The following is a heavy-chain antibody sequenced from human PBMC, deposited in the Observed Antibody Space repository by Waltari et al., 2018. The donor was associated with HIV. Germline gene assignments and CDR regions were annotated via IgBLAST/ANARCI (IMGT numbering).Heavy chain of an antibody. Sequence: EVQLVESGGGLAQPGGSLRLSCMSSGFTFCSYWINWVRKAPGKGLVWVSRINSDGSAASYADSVKGRFTIFRDNAKKTVYLQMNSLRADDTAVYYCARGDYRIAIFGVVKDDYYGLDVWGQGTTVIVSS. V-gene: IGHV3-74*01. CDR1: GFTFCSYW. J-gene: IGHJ6*02. CDR3: ARGDYRIAIFGVVKDDYYGLDV. D-gene: IGHD3-3*01. CDR2: INSDGSAA.